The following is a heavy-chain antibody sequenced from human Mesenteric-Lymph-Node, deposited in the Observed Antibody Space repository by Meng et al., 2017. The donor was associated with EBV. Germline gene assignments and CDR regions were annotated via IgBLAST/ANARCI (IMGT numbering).Heavy chain of an antibody. V-gene: IGHV3-23*01. D-gene: IGHD2-15*01. CDR1: GFTFDTYV. Sequence: EVQLLESGGGLVQPGGSLRLSCTASGFTFDTYVMSWVRQAPGKGLEWVSCISGGGGSTNYADSVKGRFTISRDNSKNTLYLQMNSLRVEDTAVYFCAKGVVGAAGADYWGQGTLVTVSS. J-gene: IGHJ4*02. CDR2: ISGGGGST. CDR3: AKGVVGAAGADY.